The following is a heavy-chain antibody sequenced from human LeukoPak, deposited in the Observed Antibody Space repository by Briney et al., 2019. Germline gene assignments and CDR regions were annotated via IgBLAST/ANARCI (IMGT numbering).Heavy chain of an antibody. CDR3: ATGGSGYIISRFDP. CDR1: GGTFSSYA. CDR2: IIPIFGTA. J-gene: IGHJ5*02. Sequence: ASVKVSCKASGGTFSSYAISWVRQAPGQGLEWMGGIIPIFGTANYAQKFQGRVTITADESTSTAYMELSSLRSEDTAVYYCATGGSGYIISRFDPWGQGTLVTVSS. D-gene: IGHD3-3*01. V-gene: IGHV1-69*13.